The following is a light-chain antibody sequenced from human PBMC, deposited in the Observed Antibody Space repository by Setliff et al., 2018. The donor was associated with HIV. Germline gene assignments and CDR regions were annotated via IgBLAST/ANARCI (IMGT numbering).Light chain of an antibody. CDR1: QSVLYSSNNKNY. V-gene: IGKV4-1*01. CDR3: QQYYSFPFT. CDR2: WTS. J-gene: IGKJ3*01. Sequence: DIVMTQSPDSLAVSLGERATINCKSSQSVLYSSNNKNYLSWYQQKLGQPPKLLIYWTSTRESGVPDRFSGGGSGTDFTLTISSLQAEDVAVYYCQQYYSFPFTFGPGTKVDIK.